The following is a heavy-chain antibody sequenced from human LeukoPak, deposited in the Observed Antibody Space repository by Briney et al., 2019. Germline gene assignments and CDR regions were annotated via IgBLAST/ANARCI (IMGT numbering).Heavy chain of an antibody. J-gene: IGHJ4*02. V-gene: IGHV4-30-4*01. CDR3: ARGGRPGVDY. CDR2: IYYSGST. CDR1: GGSISSGDYY. Sequence: SETLSLTCTVSGGSISSGDYYWSWIRQPPGKGLEWIGYIYYSGSTYYNPSLKSRVTISVDTSKNQFSLKLSSATAADTAVYYCARGGRPGVDYWGQGTLVTVSS. D-gene: IGHD6-25*01.